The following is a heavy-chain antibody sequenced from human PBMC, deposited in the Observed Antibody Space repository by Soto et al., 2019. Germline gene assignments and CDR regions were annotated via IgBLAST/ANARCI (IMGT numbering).Heavy chain of an antibody. CDR1: GCSVSSGSYY. D-gene: IGHD2-15*01. CDR3: ATRSPVDYWVSFFDY. CDR2: IYYSGST. J-gene: IGHJ4*02. Sequence: SETLSLTCTVSGCSVSSGSYYWSWIRQPPGKGLEWIGYIYYSGSTNYNPSLKSRVTMSLDTSKNQFSLKLSSVTAADTAVYYCATRSPVDYWVSFFDYWSQGTLVTVSS. V-gene: IGHV4-61*01.